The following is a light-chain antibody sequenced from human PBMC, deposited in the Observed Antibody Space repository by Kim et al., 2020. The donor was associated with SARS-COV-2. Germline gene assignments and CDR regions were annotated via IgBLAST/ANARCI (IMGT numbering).Light chain of an antibody. CDR1: SLRSYY. Sequence: SSELTQDPAVSVALGQTVRITYQGDSLRSYYASWYQQKPGQAPVLVIYGKNNRPSGIPDRFSGSSSGNTASLTITGAQAEDEADYYCNSRDSSGNRWVFGGGTQLTVL. V-gene: IGLV3-19*01. J-gene: IGLJ3*02. CDR3: NSRDSSGNRWV. CDR2: GKN.